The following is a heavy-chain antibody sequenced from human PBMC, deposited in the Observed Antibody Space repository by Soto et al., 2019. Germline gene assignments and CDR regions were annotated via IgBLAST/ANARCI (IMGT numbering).Heavy chain of an antibody. J-gene: IGHJ4*02. V-gene: IGHV1-2*02. CDR3: ARDLPIVGTTTWDY. D-gene: IGHD1-26*01. Sequence: QVQLVQSGAEVKKSGASVMVSCKASGYTFTGYYIHWVRQAPGQGLEWMGWINPNNGGTDYVQKFQGRVSMTRNTSISTVYMELSRLRSDDTAVYYCARDLPIVGTTTWDYWGQVTLVTVSS. CDR1: GYTFTGYY. CDR2: INPNNGGT.